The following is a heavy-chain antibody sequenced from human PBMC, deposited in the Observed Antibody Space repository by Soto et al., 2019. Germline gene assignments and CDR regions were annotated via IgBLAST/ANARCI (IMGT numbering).Heavy chain of an antibody. V-gene: IGHV5-51*01. D-gene: IGHD6-6*01. J-gene: IGHJ4*02. CDR2: IYPGDSDT. Sequence: LKISCKGSGYSFTSYWIGWVRQMPGKGLEWMGIIYPGDSDTRYSPSFQGQVTISADKSISTAYLQWSSLKASDTAMYYCARQVIAARTLYYFDYWGQGTLVTVSS. CDR1: GYSFTSYW. CDR3: ARQVIAARTLYYFDY.